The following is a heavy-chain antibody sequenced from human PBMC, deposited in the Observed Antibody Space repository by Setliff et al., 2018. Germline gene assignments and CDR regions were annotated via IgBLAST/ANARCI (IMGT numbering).Heavy chain of an antibody. D-gene: IGHD3-10*01. J-gene: IGHJ6*03. V-gene: IGHV1-69*13. Sequence: SVKVSCKASGGTFSSYVISWVREAPGQGLEWMGGIIPMFGTNYAQKFQGRVTITADESTSTAYMELSSLGSEDTAVYYCAGGQPLVRKYYYYMDVWGKGTKVTVSS. CDR2: IIPMFGT. CDR3: AGGQPLVRKYYYYMDV. CDR1: GGTFSSYV.